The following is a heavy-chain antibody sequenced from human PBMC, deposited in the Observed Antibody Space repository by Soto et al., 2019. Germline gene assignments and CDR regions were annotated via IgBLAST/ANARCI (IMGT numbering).Heavy chain of an antibody. D-gene: IGHD3-10*01. Sequence: SETLSLTCAISRDSVSSYSAAWNWIRQSTSGGFEWLGRTYYRSRFFSDYAESVTSRIIINSDTSKNQFSLQLTSVTPEDTAVYYCVRDRYSSSGWFDPWGQGTPVTVSS. J-gene: IGHJ5*02. CDR3: VRDRYSSSGWFDP. CDR2: TYYRSRFFS. CDR1: RDSVSSYSAA. V-gene: IGHV6-1*01.